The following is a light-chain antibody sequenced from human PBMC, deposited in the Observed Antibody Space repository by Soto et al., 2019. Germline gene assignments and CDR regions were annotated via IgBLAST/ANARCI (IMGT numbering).Light chain of an antibody. CDR2: AAT. J-gene: IGKJ1*01. CDR1: TGIRTD. V-gene: IGKV1-6*01. Sequence: AIQLTQSPSSLSASVGDRVTITCRASTGIRTDLSWYQQKPGKVPKVLIYAATSLHSGVPSRFSGSGSGTDFTLTISRLQPEDFATYYCLQDYSYPWTFGQGTKV. CDR3: LQDYSYPWT.